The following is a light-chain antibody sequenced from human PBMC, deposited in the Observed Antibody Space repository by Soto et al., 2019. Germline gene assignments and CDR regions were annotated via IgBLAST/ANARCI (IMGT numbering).Light chain of an antibody. CDR1: QGISTW. J-gene: IGKJ1*01. Sequence: DIQLTQSPSSVSASVGDRVTLTCRASQGISTWLAWYQQRPGKAPQLLIFAASSLQSGVPSRFSGSGSGTDFTLTINSLQPEDFATYYCQQSYSTPWTFGQGTKVDIK. CDR3: QQSYSTPWT. V-gene: IGKV1-12*01. CDR2: AAS.